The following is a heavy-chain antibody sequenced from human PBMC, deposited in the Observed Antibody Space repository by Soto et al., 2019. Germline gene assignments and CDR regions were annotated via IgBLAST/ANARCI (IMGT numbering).Heavy chain of an antibody. CDR2: IYYSGST. V-gene: IGHV4-59*08. D-gene: IGHD2-2*03. Sequence: NLPETLSLTCTVSGGSISSYYWSWIRQPPGKGLEWIGYIYYSGSTNYNPSLKGRVAISVDTSKNEFSLSLGSVTAADTAVYYCAGFNGYCMSTNCHGYYGMDVWGQGTTVTVSS. J-gene: IGHJ6*02. CDR3: AGFNGYCMSTNCHGYYGMDV. CDR1: GGSISSYY.